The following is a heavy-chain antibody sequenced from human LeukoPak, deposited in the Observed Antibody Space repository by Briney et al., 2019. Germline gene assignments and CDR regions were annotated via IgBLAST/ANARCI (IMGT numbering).Heavy chain of an antibody. CDR1: GFTFSSYA. CDR3: ARDGRYNWNYYYYYMDV. D-gene: IGHD1-20*01. J-gene: IGHJ6*03. CDR2: IKQDGSEK. V-gene: IGHV3-7*01. Sequence: GGSLRLSCAASGFTFSSYAMHWVRQAPGKGLEWVANIKQDGSEKYYVDSVKGRFTISRDNAKNSLYLQMNRLRAEDTAVYYCARDGRYNWNYYYYYMDVWGKGTTVTVSS.